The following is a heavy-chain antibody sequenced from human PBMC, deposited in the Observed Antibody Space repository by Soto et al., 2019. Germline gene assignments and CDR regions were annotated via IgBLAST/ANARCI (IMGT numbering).Heavy chain of an antibody. CDR1: GFTFSSYA. Sequence: EVQLLESGGGLVQPGGSLRLSCAASGFTFSSYAMSWVRQAPGKGLEWVSGITGSGVMTYYGDSVRGRFTISRDYSKNTMYPQMNRLRAEDTAVYYCAKDFYDISGSLYFYAFAVWGQGTTVTVSS. CDR2: ITGSGVMT. J-gene: IGHJ6*02. D-gene: IGHD3-22*01. V-gene: IGHV3-23*01. CDR3: AKDFYDISGSLYFYAFAV.